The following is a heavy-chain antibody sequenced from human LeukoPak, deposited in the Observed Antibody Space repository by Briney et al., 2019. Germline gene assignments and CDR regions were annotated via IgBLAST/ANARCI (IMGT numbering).Heavy chain of an antibody. Sequence: PSETLSLTCAVYGGSFSGYYWSWIRQPPGKGLDWVSAISGSGGSTYYADSVKGRFTISRDNSKNTLYLQMNSLRAEDTAVYYCAKDHCSSASCPFDYWGQGTLVTVSS. V-gene: IGHV3-23*01. CDR3: AKDHCSSASCPFDY. CDR1: GGSFSGYY. D-gene: IGHD2-2*01. CDR2: ISGSGGST. J-gene: IGHJ4*02.